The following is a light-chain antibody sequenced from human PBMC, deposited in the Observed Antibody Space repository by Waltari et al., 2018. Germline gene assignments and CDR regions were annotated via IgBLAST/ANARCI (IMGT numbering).Light chain of an antibody. J-gene: IGKJ5*01. CDR1: QGIRNS. Sequence: DIQLTQSPSFLSASVGDRVTITCRASQGIRNSLAWYQQKPGNAPKRLIYAASTLQSGVPSRFSGSGSGTEFTLTISSLQPEDFATYYCQQYNSFPLTFGQGTRLEIK. V-gene: IGKV1-9*01. CDR3: QQYNSFPLT. CDR2: AAS.